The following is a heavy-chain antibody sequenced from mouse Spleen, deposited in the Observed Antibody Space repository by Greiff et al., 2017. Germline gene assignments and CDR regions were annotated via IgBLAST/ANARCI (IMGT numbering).Heavy chain of an antibody. V-gene: IGHV5-17*01. CDR1: GFTFSDYG. Sequence: EVQLVESGGGLVKPGGSLKLSCAASGFTFSDYGMHWVRQAPEKGLEWVAYISSGSSTIYYADTVKGRFTISRDNAKNTLFLQMTSLRSEDTAMYYCARDNYPPFAYWGQGTLVTVSA. CDR3: ARDNYPPFAY. CDR2: ISSGSSTI. J-gene: IGHJ3*01. D-gene: IGHD1-1*01.